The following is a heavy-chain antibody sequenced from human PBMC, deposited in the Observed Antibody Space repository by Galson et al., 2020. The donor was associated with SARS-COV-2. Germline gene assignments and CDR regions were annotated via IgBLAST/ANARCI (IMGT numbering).Heavy chain of an antibody. J-gene: IGHJ4*02. D-gene: IGHD6-19*01. CDR1: GFTFADYA. V-gene: IGHV3-9*01. CDR2: ITRNSGSI. Sequence: GGSLRLSCAASGFTFADYAMHWVRQAPGKGLEWVSTITRNSGSIGYTDSVKGRFTISRDNAKNSLYLHMNRLRAEDTAMYYCAKGPNSYSGGWYGIDYWGQRTLVTVSS. CDR3: AKGPNSYSGGWYGIDY.